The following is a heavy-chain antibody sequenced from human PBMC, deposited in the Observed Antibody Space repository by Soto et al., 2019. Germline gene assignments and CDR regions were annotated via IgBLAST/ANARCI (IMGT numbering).Heavy chain of an antibody. CDR3: AIDSTMFCSVGSCYFDI. CDR2: ISAYNGNT. D-gene: IGHD2-15*01. J-gene: IGHJ3*02. Sequence: ASVKVSCKASGYTFTSYGISWVRQAPGQGLEWMGWISAYNGNTNYAQKLQGRVTMTTDTSTSTAYMELRSLRSDDTAVYYCAIDSTMFCSVGSCYFDIWGQGTMVTVSS. CDR1: GYTFTSYG. V-gene: IGHV1-18*01.